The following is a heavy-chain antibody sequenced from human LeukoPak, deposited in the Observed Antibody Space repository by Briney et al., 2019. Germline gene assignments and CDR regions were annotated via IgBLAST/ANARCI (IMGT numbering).Heavy chain of an antibody. D-gene: IGHD3-22*01. V-gene: IGHV1-69*06. J-gene: IGHJ4*02. Sequence: GASVKVSCKASGYTFSNYCINWVRQAPGQGLEWMGGIIPIFGTANYAQKFQGRVTITADKSTSTTYMELSSLRSEDTAVYYCARGGVVVSPFDYWGQGTLVTVSS. CDR1: GYTFSNYC. CDR2: IIPIFGTA. CDR3: ARGGVVVSPFDY.